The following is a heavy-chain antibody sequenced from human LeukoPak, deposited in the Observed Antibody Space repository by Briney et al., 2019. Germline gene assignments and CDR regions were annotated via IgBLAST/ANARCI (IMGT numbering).Heavy chain of an antibody. CDR1: VYTFTSYG. D-gene: IGHD4-11*01. Sequence: ASVKVSCKTSVYTFTSYGISWVRQAPGQGLEWMAWINPSNGNTKDARNLQGRVTMTTDTSTNTAYMELRNLRSSDTAVYYCATGGTYSSFDHWGQGTLVTVSS. J-gene: IGHJ4*02. V-gene: IGHV1-18*01. CDR3: ATGGTYSSFDH. CDR2: INPSNGNT.